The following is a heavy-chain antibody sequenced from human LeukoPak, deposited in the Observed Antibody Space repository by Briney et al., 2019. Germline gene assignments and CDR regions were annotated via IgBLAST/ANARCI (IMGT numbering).Heavy chain of an antibody. CDR2: IRYDGRNK. V-gene: IGHV3-30*02. D-gene: IGHD4-17*01. Sequence: GGSLRLSCAASGLTFSNYGMHWVRQAPGKGLEWVAFIRYDGRNKYYADSVKGRFTISRDDSKNTLYLQMNSLNSLRAEDTAVYYCAKANDYGDYGGFDSWGQGTLVTVSS. CDR3: AKANDYGDYGGFDS. CDR1: GLTFSNYG. J-gene: IGHJ4*02.